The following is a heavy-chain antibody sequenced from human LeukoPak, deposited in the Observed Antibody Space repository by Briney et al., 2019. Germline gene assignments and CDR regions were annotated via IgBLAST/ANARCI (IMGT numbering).Heavy chain of an antibody. D-gene: IGHD3-22*01. Sequence: GALRLSCAASGFTFSSYGMLWVRQAPGKGPEWVAVLWYDGSNKYYADSVKGRFTISRDNSKNTLYLQMNSLRAEDTAVYYCARAQYYYDSSGWGAFDIWGQGTMVTVSS. CDR2: LWYDGSNK. V-gene: IGHV3-33*01. CDR3: ARAQYYYDSSGWGAFDI. CDR1: GFTFSSYG. J-gene: IGHJ3*02.